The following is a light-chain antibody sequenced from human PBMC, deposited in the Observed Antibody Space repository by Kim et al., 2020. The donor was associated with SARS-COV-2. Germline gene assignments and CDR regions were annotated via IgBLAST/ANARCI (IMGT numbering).Light chain of an antibody. J-gene: IGKJ2*01. Sequence: SASVGDSVTITGQASQAISYALAWYQQKPGTAPKVLVYAASKLQTGVPSRFSGSGSGTDYTLTISSLQPEDFATYYCQQYYNAPYSFGQGTKLEI. CDR1: QAISYA. CDR3: QQYYNAPYS. CDR2: AAS. V-gene: IGKV1-NL1*01.